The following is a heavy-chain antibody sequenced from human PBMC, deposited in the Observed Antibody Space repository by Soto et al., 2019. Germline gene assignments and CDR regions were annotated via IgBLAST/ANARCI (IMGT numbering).Heavy chain of an antibody. CDR3: ARDRSSTVDGMDV. CDR1: GFSISSYG. Sequence: GGSRRLSCAASGFSISSYGMHWVRQAPGKGLEWVAVIWYDGSDKYYEDSVKGRFTISRDNSKNTLYLQMNSLRAEDTAVYYCARDRSSTVDGMDVWGQGTTVTVSS. J-gene: IGHJ6*02. CDR2: IWYDGSDK. V-gene: IGHV3-33*01. D-gene: IGHD6-13*01.